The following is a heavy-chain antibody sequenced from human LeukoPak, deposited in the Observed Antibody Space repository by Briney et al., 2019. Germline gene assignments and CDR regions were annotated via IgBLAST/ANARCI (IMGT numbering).Heavy chain of an antibody. J-gene: IGHJ5*02. V-gene: IGHV3-30*18. CDR3: AKGLRGLVVTSPSWFDP. D-gene: IGHD6-19*01. Sequence: GGSLRLYCAASGFIFSSYGMHWVRQAPGKGLEWVAVISYDGSNKYYADSVKGRFTISRDNSKNTLYVEMNSLRAEDTAVYYCAKGLRGLVVTSPSWFDPWGQGTLVTVSS. CDR2: ISYDGSNK. CDR1: GFIFSSYG.